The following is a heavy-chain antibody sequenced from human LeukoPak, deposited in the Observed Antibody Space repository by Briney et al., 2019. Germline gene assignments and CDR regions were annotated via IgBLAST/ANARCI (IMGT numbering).Heavy chain of an antibody. J-gene: IGHJ6*02. V-gene: IGHV1-69*04. CDR3: ARVGAVAGPVYYYGMDV. Sequence: ASVKVSCKASGGTFSSYAISWVRQAPGQGLEWRGRIIPILGIANYAQKFQGRVTITADKSTSTAYMELSSLRSEDTAVYYCARVGAVAGPVYYYGMDVWGQGTTVTVSS. D-gene: IGHD6-19*01. CDR1: GGTFSSYA. CDR2: IIPILGIA.